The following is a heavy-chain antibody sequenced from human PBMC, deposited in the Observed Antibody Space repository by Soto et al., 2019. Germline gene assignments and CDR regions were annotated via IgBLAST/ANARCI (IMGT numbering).Heavy chain of an antibody. D-gene: IGHD3-10*01. Sequence: GGSLRLSCAASGFTFSSYGMHWVRQAPGKGLEWVAVISYDGSNKYYADSVKGRFTISRDNSKNTLYLQMNSLRAEDTAVYYCAKDGGSGSYYIPDQYYFDYWGQGTLVTVS. CDR3: AKDGGSGSYYIPDQYYFDY. J-gene: IGHJ4*02. CDR1: GFTFSSYG. CDR2: ISYDGSNK. V-gene: IGHV3-30*18.